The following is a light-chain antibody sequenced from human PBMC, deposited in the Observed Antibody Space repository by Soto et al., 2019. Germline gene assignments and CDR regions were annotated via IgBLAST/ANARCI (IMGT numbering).Light chain of an antibody. CDR3: QQYGSSVFT. CDR1: QSVSSSY. Sequence: EIVLTQSPGTLSLSPGERATLSCRASQSVSSSYLAWYQQKPGQAPRLLIYGASSRASGIPGRFSGSGSGTDFTLTISRLEPEDFAVYYCQQYGSSVFTFGPGTRVDIK. CDR2: GAS. J-gene: IGKJ3*01. V-gene: IGKV3-20*01.